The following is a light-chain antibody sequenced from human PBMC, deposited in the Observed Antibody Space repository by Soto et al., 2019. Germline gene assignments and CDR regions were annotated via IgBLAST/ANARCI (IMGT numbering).Light chain of an antibody. Sequence: EIVLTQSPGTLSLSPGERATLSCRASQSVSSSYLAWYQQKPGQAPRLLIYGGSSRATGIPDRFSGSGSGTDFTLTISRLEPEDFAVYYCQQYGSSPPGGYTFGQGTKLEIK. CDR3: QQYGSSPPGGYT. CDR1: QSVSSSY. CDR2: GGS. J-gene: IGKJ2*01. V-gene: IGKV3-20*01.